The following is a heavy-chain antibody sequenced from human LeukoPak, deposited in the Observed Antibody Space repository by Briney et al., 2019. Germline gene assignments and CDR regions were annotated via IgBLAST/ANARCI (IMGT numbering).Heavy chain of an antibody. J-gene: IGHJ3*02. CDR2: ISSNGGST. CDR3: AREKSDLTYYYDSSGLDAFDI. Sequence: PGGSLRLSCAASGFTFSSYAMHWVRQAPGKGLEYVSAISSNGGSTYYANSVKGRFTISRDNSKNTLYLQMGSLRAEDMAVYYCAREKSDLTYYYDSSGLDAFDIWGQGTMVTVSS. CDR1: GFTFSSYA. V-gene: IGHV3-64*01. D-gene: IGHD3-22*01.